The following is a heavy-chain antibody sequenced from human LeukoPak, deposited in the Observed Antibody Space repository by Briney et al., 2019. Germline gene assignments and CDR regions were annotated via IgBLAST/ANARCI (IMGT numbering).Heavy chain of an antibody. V-gene: IGHV3-9*01. D-gene: IGHD1-26*01. CDR1: GFTYDDYA. Sequence: GGSLRLSCAASGFTYDDYAMHWVRHAPGKGLEWVSGINWNSGGIAYADSVKGRFTISRDNAKNSLYLQMNSLRAEDTALYYCAKDNGRIVGVKGFFDYWGQGTLVTVSS. CDR2: INWNSGGI. CDR3: AKDNGRIVGVKGFFDY. J-gene: IGHJ4*02.